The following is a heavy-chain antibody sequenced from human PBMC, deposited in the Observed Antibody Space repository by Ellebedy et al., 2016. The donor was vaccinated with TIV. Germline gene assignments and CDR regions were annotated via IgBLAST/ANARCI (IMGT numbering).Heavy chain of an antibody. CDR1: GYTFTSYG. CDR2: INPSGGST. CDR3: ARGGLLTGYYSEFDY. D-gene: IGHD3-9*01. Sequence: ASVKVSCKASGYTFTSYGISWVRQAPGQGLEWMGIINPSGGSTSYAQKFQGRVTMTRDTSTSTVYMELSSLRSEDTAVYYCARGGLLTGYYSEFDYWGQGTLVTVSS. J-gene: IGHJ4*02. V-gene: IGHV1-46*01.